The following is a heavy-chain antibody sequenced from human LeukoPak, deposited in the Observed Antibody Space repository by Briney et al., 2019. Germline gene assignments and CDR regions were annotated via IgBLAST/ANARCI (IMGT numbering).Heavy chain of an antibody. CDR2: ISSSSSYI. Sequence: GGSLRLSCAASGFTFSSYSMSWVRQAPGKGLEWVSSISSSSSYIYYADSLKGRFTISRDNAKNSLYLQMNSLRAEDTAVYYCARTEGGYDSILPHDYWGQGTLVTVSS. D-gene: IGHD3-22*01. CDR1: GFTFSSYS. V-gene: IGHV3-21*01. CDR3: ARTEGGYDSILPHDY. J-gene: IGHJ4*02.